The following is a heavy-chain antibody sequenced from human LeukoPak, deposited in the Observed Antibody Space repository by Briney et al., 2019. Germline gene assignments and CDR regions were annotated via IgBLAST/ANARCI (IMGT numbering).Heavy chain of an antibody. CDR1: GLTFSSYA. CDR3: ANGLYYMDV. V-gene: IGHV3-23*01. J-gene: IGHJ6*03. CDR2: ISDSGGST. Sequence: GGSLRLSCAASGLTFSSYAMSWVRQAPERGLEWVSTISDSGGSTYYADSVKGRFTISRDNSKNTLYLQMNSLRAEDTAVYYCANGLYYMDVWGKGTTVTVSS.